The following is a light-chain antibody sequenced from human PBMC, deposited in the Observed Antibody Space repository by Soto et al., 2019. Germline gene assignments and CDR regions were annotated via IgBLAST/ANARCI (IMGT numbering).Light chain of an antibody. V-gene: IGKV3-11*01. CDR1: QSVRNF. CDR2: EAS. Sequence: EVVLTQSPATLTLSPGERATLSWRASQSVRNFLAWYQQKPGQAPRLLIYEASNRDAGIPARFSGSGSGTDFTLTISSLEPDDFGVYYCQQRTNWPRGTFGQGTNLEI. J-gene: IGKJ2*02. CDR3: QQRTNWPRGT.